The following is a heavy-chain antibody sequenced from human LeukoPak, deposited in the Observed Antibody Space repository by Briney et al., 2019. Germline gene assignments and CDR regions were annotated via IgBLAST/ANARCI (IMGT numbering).Heavy chain of an antibody. V-gene: IGHV3-53*01. D-gene: IGHD1-26*01. CDR1: GFTVSSNY. J-gene: IGHJ4*02. Sequence: PGGSLRLSCAASGFTVSSNYMSWVRQAPGKGLEWVSLIYSGGTTYYTDSVKGRFTISRDNSKNTLYLQMNSLRAEDTAVYYCGSGGLTPVCDYWGQGTLVTVSS. CDR3: GSGGLTPVCDY. CDR2: IYSGGTT.